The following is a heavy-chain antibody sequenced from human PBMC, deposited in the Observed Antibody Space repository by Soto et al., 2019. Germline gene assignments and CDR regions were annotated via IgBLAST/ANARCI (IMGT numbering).Heavy chain of an antibody. J-gene: IGHJ5*02. D-gene: IGHD2-2*01. CDR1: GFTFSSYG. CDR2: IWYDGSNK. CDR3: ARADIVVGPAASTGGWFDP. V-gene: IGHV3-33*01. Sequence: QVQLVESGGGVVQPGRSLRLSCAASGFTFSSYGMHWVRQAPGKGLEWVAVIWYDGSNKYYADSVKGRFTIARDNSKNTLYLQMNSLRAEDTAVYYCARADIVVGPAASTGGWFDPWGQGTLVTVSS.